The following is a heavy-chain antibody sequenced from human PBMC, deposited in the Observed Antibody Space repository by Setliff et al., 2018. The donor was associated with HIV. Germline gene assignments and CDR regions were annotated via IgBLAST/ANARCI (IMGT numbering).Heavy chain of an antibody. V-gene: IGHV3-20*04. CDR1: GFTFDDYG. D-gene: IGHD3-10*01. CDR2: INWNGGST. CDR3: ARDYYYGSGSYYKEGGFDY. J-gene: IGHJ4*02. Sequence: PGGSLRLSCAASGFTFDDYGMSWVRQAPGKGLEWVSGINWNGGSTGYADSVRGRFTISRDNAKNSLYLQMNSLRAEDTALYYCARDYYYGSGSYYKEGGFDYWGQGTLVTV.